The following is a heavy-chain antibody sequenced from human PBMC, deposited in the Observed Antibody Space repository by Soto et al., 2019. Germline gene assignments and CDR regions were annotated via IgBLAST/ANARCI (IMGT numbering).Heavy chain of an antibody. CDR2: IYYSGST. CDR1: GETIWSGGDY. CDR3: ARSLDP. J-gene: IGHJ5*02. Sequence: SERLALTCAVSGETIWSGGDYWGWIRQHPGKGLEWIGYIYYSGSTYYNPSLKSRVTISVDTSKNQFSLKLSSVTAADTAVYYCARSLDPWGQGTLVTVSS. V-gene: IGHV4-31*02.